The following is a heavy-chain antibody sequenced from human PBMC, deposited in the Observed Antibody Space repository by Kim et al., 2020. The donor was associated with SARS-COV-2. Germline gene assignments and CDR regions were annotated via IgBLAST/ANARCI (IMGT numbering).Heavy chain of an antibody. CDR3: ARNSGWSQYNWFDP. D-gene: IGHD6-19*01. J-gene: IGHJ5*02. V-gene: IGHV4-59*13. CDR1: GGSISSYY. Sequence: SETLSLTCTVSGGSISSYYWSWIRQPPGKGLEWIGYIYYSGSTNYNPSLKSRVTISVDTSKNQFSLKLSSVTAADTAVYYCARNSGWSQYNWFDPWGQGTLVTVSS. CDR2: IYYSGST.